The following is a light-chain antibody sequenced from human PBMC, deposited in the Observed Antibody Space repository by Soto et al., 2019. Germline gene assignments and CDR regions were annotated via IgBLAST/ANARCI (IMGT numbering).Light chain of an antibody. CDR1: QSVSSY. J-gene: IGKJ4*01. CDR3: QQRSNWPLT. V-gene: IGKV3-11*01. Sequence: EIVLTQSPVTLSLSPGDRATLSCRASQSVSSYLAWYQHKAGQAPRLLIYDASNRATGIPARFSGSGSETDFTLTISSLEPEEFAVYYCQQRSNWPLTFGGGTKVEIK. CDR2: DAS.